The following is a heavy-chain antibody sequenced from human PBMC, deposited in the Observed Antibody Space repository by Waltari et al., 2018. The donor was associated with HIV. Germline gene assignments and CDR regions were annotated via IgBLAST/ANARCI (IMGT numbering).Heavy chain of an antibody. V-gene: IGHV3-66*02. D-gene: IGHD1-20*01. Sequence: EVQLVESGGGLVQPGGSLRLSCAASGFTVSSNYMSWVRQAPGKGLEWVSVIYSGGSTYYADSVKGRFTISRDNSKNTLYLQMNSLRAEDTAVYYCARDRNWNHAAFDYWGQGTLVTVSS. CDR2: IYSGGST. CDR3: ARDRNWNHAAFDY. J-gene: IGHJ4*02. CDR1: GFTVSSNY.